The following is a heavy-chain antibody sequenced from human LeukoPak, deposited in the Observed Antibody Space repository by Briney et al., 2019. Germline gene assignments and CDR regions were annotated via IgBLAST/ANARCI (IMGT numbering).Heavy chain of an antibody. V-gene: IGHV1-8*03. CDR1: GYTFTTYD. CDR3: ARGDVWGTYRPHYFDY. CDR2: MNPYSGNT. Sequence: ASMKVSCKASGYTFTTYDINWVRQATGQGLEWMGWMNPYSGNTGYAQKFQGRVSITKNTSISTAYMELSSLRSEDTAVYYCARGDVWGTYRPHYFDYWGQGTLVTVSS. J-gene: IGHJ4*02. D-gene: IGHD3-16*02.